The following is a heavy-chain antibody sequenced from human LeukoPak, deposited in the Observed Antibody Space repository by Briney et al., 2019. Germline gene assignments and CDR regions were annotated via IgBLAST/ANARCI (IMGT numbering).Heavy chain of an antibody. V-gene: IGHV4-39*02. D-gene: IGHD2-15*01. CDR3: ARLVCGGGSCPAEFDY. J-gene: IGHJ4*02. CDR2: IYYSGST. CDR1: GDAITSDKYY. Sequence: SETLSLTCTVSGDAITSDKYYWGWIRQPPGKGLEWIGSIYYSGSTYYNPSLNSRVTMFIDMSKNHFSLKMSSVTATDTAVYYCARLVCGGGSCPAEFDYWGQGTLVTVSS.